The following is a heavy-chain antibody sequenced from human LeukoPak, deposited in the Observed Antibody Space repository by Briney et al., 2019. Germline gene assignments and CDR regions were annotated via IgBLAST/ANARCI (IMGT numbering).Heavy chain of an antibody. J-gene: IGHJ3*02. CDR2: ISWNSGSI. V-gene: IGHV3-9*01. CDR1: GFTFDDYA. Sequence: SLRLSCAASGFTFDDYAMHWVRQAPGKGLGWVSGISWNSGSIGYADSVKGRFTISRDNAKNSLYLQMNSLRAEDTAVYYCARVMVRGVIARRPHAFDIWGQGTMVTVSS. CDR3: ARVMVRGVIARRPHAFDI. D-gene: IGHD3-10*01.